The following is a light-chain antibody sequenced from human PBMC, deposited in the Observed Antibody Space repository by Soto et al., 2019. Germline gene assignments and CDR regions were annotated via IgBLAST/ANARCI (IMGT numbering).Light chain of an antibody. J-gene: IGLJ1*01. CDR2: EVS. CDR3: CSYAGSSTLV. CDR1: SSDVGSYNL. V-gene: IGLV2-23*02. Sequence: QSALTQPASVSGSPGQSITISCTGTSSDVGSYNLVSWYQQHPGKAPKLMIYEVSKRPSGVSNRFSGSKSGNTASLTISGLQAEDEADYYCCSYAGSSTLVFGTGTKVNVL.